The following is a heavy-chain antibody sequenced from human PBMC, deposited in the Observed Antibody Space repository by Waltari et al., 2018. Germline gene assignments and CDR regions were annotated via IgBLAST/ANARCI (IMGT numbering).Heavy chain of an antibody. CDR3: ARGEIVGATRSGVDY. Sequence: QVQLVQSGAEVKKPGASVKVSCKASGYTFTGYYMHWVRQAPGQGLEWQGRGNPNSGGTNDAKKFQGRVTMTRNTSISTAYMELSRLRTNDTAMYYCARGEIVGATRSGVDYWGQGTLVTVSS. V-gene: IGHV1-2*06. D-gene: IGHD1-26*01. J-gene: IGHJ4*02. CDR1: GYTFTGYY. CDR2: GNPNSGGT.